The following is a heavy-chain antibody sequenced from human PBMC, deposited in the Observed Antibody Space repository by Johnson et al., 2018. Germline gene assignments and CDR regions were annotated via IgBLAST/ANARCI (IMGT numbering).Heavy chain of an antibody. CDR3: AKVMEDSGSYYGLPPPNDACDI. D-gene: IGHD1-26*01. CDR1: GFTFSSYA. J-gene: IGHJ3*02. V-gene: IGHV3-23*04. Sequence: VQLVESGGGLVQPGGSLRLSCAASGFTFSSYAMSWVRQAPGKGLEWVSAISGSGGSTYYADSVKGRFTISRDNSRNTLYLQMNSLIAEDTAVYYCAKVMEDSGSYYGLPPPNDACDIWGQGTMVTVSS. CDR2: ISGSGGST.